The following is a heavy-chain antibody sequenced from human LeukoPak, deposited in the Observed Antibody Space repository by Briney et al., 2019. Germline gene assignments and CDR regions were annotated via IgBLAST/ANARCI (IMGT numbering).Heavy chain of an antibody. CDR2: IYTSGST. J-gene: IGHJ4*02. CDR3: ARSSYYDFWSGYYYFDY. V-gene: IGHV4-4*07. Sequence: SETLSLTCTVSGGSISSYYWSWIRQPAGKGLEWIGRIYTSGSTNYNPSLKSRVTMSVDTSKNQFPLKLSFVTAADTAVYYCARSSYYDFWSGYYYFDYWGQGTLVTVSS. CDR1: GGSISSYY. D-gene: IGHD3-3*01.